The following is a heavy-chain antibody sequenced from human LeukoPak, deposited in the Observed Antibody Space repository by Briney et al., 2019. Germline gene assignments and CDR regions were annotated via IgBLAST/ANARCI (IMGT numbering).Heavy chain of an antibody. Sequence: ASVKVSCKASGYTFTSYDINWVRQATGQGLEWMGWINPNSGGTNYAQKFQGRVTMTRDTSISTAYMELSRLRSDDTAVYYCARDPAAGTGYWGQGTLVTVSS. V-gene: IGHV1-2*02. J-gene: IGHJ4*02. CDR2: INPNSGGT. D-gene: IGHD6-13*01. CDR3: ARDPAAGTGY. CDR1: GYTFTSYD.